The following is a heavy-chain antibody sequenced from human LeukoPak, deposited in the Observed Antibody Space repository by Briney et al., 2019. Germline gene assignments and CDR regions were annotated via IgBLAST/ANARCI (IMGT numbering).Heavy chain of an antibody. J-gene: IGHJ5*02. CDR3: ARVSGSSWFDP. Sequence: SETLSLTCTVSGGSINDYYWSWLRQPPGKGLEWIGYIYSSGSTTYNPSLESRVTILIDTSKNHFSLKLSSVTAADTAVYYCARVSGSSWFDPWGQGTLVTVSS. V-gene: IGHV4-59*01. CDR2: IYSSGST. CDR1: GGSINDYY. D-gene: IGHD5-12*01.